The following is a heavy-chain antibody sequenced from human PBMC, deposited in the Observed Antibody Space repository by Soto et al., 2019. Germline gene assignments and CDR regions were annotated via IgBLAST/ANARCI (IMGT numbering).Heavy chain of an antibody. CDR1: GYTFTSYG. Sequence: ASVKVSCKASGYTFTSYGISWVRQAPGQGLEWMGWISAYNGNTNYAQKLQGRVTMTTDTSTSTAYMELRSLRSDDTAVYYCARADGAYYDFWSGYYTAPFDYWGQGTLVTVSS. J-gene: IGHJ4*02. CDR2: ISAYNGNT. V-gene: IGHV1-18*01. CDR3: ARADGAYYDFWSGYYTAPFDY. D-gene: IGHD3-3*01.